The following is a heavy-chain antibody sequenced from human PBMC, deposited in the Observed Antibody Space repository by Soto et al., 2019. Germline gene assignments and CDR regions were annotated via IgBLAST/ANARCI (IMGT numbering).Heavy chain of an antibody. V-gene: IGHV4-39*01. CDR1: GGSSGSSGYY. D-gene: IGHD6-13*01. CDR2: IYYSGST. J-gene: IGHJ4*02. CDR3: ARLIGTNIAEDGWFY. Sequence: PSETLSLTCTFAGGSSGSSGYYLGWIRQPPGKGLEWIGSIYYSGSTHYNPSLKSRVTISVDTSKNQFSLKLSSVTAADTAVYYCARLIGTNIAEDGWFYWGQGTLVTVS.